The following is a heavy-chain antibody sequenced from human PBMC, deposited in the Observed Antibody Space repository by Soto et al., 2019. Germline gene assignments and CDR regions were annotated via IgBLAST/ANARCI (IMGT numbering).Heavy chain of an antibody. V-gene: IGHV3-33*03. J-gene: IGHJ3*02. D-gene: IGHD2-8*01. CDR1: GFTFSDFG. CDR3: ARRGCVKGVCYNSYDM. Sequence: QVQLVESGGGVVQPGRSLRLSCAVSGFTFSDFGMHWVRQAPGKGLEWVALIWYHGGNEEYADSMKGRFSISRDNSNNTLYLQMDSLRAEDTAVYYCARRGCVKGVCYNSYDMWGQGTMVTVSS. CDR2: IWYHGGNE.